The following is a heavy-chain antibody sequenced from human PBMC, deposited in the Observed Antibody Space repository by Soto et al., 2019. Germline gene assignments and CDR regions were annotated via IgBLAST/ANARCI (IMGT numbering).Heavy chain of an antibody. CDR1: GFTFSSYA. D-gene: IGHD6-19*01. Sequence: GGSLRLSCAASGFTFSSYAMSWVRQAPGKGLEWVSAISGSGGSTYYADSVKGRFTISRDNSKNTLYLQMNSLRAEDTAVYYCAKKKGQWLVQYYYYMDVWGKGTTVTVSS. V-gene: IGHV3-23*01. CDR2: ISGSGGST. J-gene: IGHJ6*03. CDR3: AKKKGQWLVQYYYYMDV.